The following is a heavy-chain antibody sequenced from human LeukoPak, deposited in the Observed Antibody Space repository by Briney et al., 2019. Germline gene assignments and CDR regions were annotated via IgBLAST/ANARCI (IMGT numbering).Heavy chain of an antibody. V-gene: IGHV3-30*18. CDR2: ISYDGSNK. J-gene: IGHJ3*02. CDR1: GVTLSNYA. CDR3: AKDSAFDI. Sequence: GGSLRLSCVASGVTLSNYAMSWARQAPGKGLEWVAVISYDGSNKYYADSVKGRFTISRDNSKNTLYLQMNSLRAEDTAVYYCAKDSAFDIWGQGTMVTVSS.